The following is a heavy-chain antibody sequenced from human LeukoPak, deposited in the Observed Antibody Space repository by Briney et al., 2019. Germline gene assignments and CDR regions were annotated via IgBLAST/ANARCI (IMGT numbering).Heavy chain of an antibody. Sequence: GSLRLSCAASGFTFSSYAMSWVRQAPGKGLEWIAEISHSGSTNYNPSLKSRASTSVDTSKNQFSLKLSSVTAADTAVYYCARGSLGPRLNVWGQGTLVAVSS. V-gene: IGHV4-34*01. J-gene: IGHJ4*02. CDR2: ISHSGST. D-gene: IGHD1-1*01. CDR1: GFTFSSYA. CDR3: ARGSLGPRLNV.